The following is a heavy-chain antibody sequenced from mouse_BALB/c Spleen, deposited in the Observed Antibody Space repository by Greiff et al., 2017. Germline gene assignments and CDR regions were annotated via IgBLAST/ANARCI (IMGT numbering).Heavy chain of an antibody. D-gene: IGHD2-1*01. CDR3: ARDGGNYEKYFDV. V-gene: IGHV2-9*02. J-gene: IGHJ1*01. CDR2: IWAGGST. CDR1: GFSLTSYG. Sequence: QVQLKESGPGLVAPSQSLSITCTVSGFSLTSYGVHWVRQPPGKGLEWLGVIWAGGSTNYNSALMSRLSISKDNSKSQVFLKMNSLQTDDTAMYYCARDGGNYEKYFDVWGAGTTVTVSS.